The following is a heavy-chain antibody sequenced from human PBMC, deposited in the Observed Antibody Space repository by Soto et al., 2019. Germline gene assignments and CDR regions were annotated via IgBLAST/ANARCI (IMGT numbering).Heavy chain of an antibody. CDR2: LNPNSGNT. CDR1: GYTFTSYD. V-gene: IGHV1-8*01. Sequence: ASVKVSCKASGYTFTSYDINWVRPATGQGLEWMVCLNPNSGNTGYAQKLQGRVTMTRHTSISTAYMELSSLRSEDTAVYYCARGESPLLWFGERYCIDAWGQGTTVTVSS. J-gene: IGHJ6*02. D-gene: IGHD3-10*01. CDR3: ARGESPLLWFGERYCIDA.